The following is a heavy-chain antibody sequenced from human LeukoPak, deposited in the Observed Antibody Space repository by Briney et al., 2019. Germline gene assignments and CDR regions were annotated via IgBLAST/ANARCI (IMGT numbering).Heavy chain of an antibody. D-gene: IGHD2-8*02. Sequence: ASVKVSCKASGYTFTGYYMHWVRQAPGQGLEWMGWINPNSGDTNYAQQLQGRVTMTRDTSISTAYMELNSLRSDDTAVYYCGLVASGNWWFDPWGQGTLVTVSS. CDR2: INPNSGDT. J-gene: IGHJ5*02. CDR1: GYTFTGYY. CDR3: GLVASGNWWFDP. V-gene: IGHV1-2*02.